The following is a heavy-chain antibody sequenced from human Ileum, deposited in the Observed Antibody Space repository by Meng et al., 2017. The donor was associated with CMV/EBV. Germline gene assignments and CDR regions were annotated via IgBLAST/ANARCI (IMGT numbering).Heavy chain of an antibody. V-gene: IGHV4-34*01. Sequence: SLNGYFWTWLRQPPGKGLEWIGEITPTGSTNYNSSLTSRVTIFLDKSKNQFSLNLTSVTAADTAVYYCTTRARGYTYAFGDTSYFDPWGQGTLVTVSS. J-gene: IGHJ5*02. CDR2: ITPTGST. CDR3: TTRARGYTYAFGDTSYFDP. CDR1: SLNGYF. D-gene: IGHD5-18*01.